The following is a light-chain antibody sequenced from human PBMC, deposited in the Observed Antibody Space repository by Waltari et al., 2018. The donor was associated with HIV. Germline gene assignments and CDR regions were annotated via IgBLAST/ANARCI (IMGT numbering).Light chain of an antibody. V-gene: IGLV2-14*01. CDR1: SRDLGASNY. J-gene: IGLJ2*01. CDR2: EVN. CDR3: CSYRSSKTVV. Sequence: QSALTLPASVSASPGQSITISSVGTSRDLGASNYISCYQHHPCEAPKLLIYEVNYRPSGVSNRFSCSKSGNTASRTISGLQAEDESHYYCCSYRSSKTVVFGGGTKVTVL.